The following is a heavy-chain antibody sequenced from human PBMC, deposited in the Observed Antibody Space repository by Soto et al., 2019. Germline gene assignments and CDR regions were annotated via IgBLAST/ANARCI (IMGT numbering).Heavy chain of an antibody. Sequence: VESGGGVVQPGRSLRLSCAASGFTFTDYVIHWVRQPAGKGLEWVASMTYDGATEYYADSVKGRFTMSRDNSKRTVSLQKNRLTPEDTAVYYCARVRLSIAVNDALDVWGQGTTVTVSS. CDR1: GFTFTDYV. D-gene: IGHD3-3*02. V-gene: IGHV3-30*14. CDR2: MTYDGATE. J-gene: IGHJ3*01. CDR3: ARVRLSIAVNDALDV.